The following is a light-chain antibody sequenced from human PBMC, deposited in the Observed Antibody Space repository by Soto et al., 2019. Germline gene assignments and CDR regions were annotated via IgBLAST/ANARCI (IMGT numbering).Light chain of an antibody. CDR1: SSDVGGYNY. CDR3: SSYTSSCTQV. J-gene: IGLJ1*01. Sequence: QSVLTQPASVSGSPGQSLTIFCTGTSSDVGGYNYVSWYQQHPGKAPKLMIYDVSNRPSGVSNRFSGSKSGNTASLTISGLQAEHEADYYCSSYTSSCTQVFRTGNEVPVL. CDR2: DVS. V-gene: IGLV2-14*01.